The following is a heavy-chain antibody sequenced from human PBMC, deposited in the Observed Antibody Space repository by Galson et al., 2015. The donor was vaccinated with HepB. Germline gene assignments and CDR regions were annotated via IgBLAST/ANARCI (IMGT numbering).Heavy chain of an antibody. J-gene: IGHJ4*02. CDR2: IYYSGST. Sequence: TLSLTCTVSGGSISSSSYYWGWIRQPPGKGLEWIGSIYYSGSTYYNPSLKSRVTISVDTSKNQFSLKLSSVTAADTAVYYCAGWYSSSWYNYWGQGTLVTVSS. D-gene: IGHD6-13*01. CDR3: AGWYSSSWYNY. V-gene: IGHV4-39*07. CDR1: GGSISSSSYY.